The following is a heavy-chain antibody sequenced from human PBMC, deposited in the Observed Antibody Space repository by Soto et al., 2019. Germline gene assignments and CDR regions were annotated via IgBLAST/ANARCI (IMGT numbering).Heavy chain of an antibody. CDR2: ISPNSGRP. J-gene: IGHJ4*02. CDR3: VRQYYDFWTDYPDFDY. Sequence: ASVKVSCKASGYTFNKYDITWVRQAPGQGLEWLGLISPNSGRPSYAQKFEGRVTMTTDTSTTTAYLELRSLRSDDTAVYYCVRQYYDFWTDYPDFDYWGQGSLVTVSS. CDR1: GYTFNKYD. V-gene: IGHV1-18*04. D-gene: IGHD3-3*01.